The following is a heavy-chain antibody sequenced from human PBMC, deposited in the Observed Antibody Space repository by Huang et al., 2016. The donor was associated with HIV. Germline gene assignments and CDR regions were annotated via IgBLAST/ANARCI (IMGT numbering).Heavy chain of an antibody. CDR1: GGSFSGYY. Sequence: QVQLQQWGAGLLRPSETLSLTCAVYGGSFSGYYGTWIRQPPGKGLEWIGEINHSESNNSNPSLKSRVTISVDTSRNQFSLTLTSVTAADTAVYYCARGQGGYYYYYMDVWGKGTTVTVSS. CDR3: ARGQGGYYYYYMDV. CDR2: INHSESN. V-gene: IGHV4-34*01. J-gene: IGHJ6*03.